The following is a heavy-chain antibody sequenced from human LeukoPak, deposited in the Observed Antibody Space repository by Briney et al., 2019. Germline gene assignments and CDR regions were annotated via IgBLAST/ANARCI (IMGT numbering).Heavy chain of an antibody. V-gene: IGHV4-34*01. CDR1: GGSFSGYC. J-gene: IGHJ4*02. CDR3: ARVFLGYCSSTCCYNRWYFDY. Sequence: SETLSLTCAVYGGSFSGYCWSWIRQPPGKGLEWIGEINHSGSTNYNPSLKSRVTISVDTSKNQFSLKLSSVTAADTAVYYCARVFLGYCSSTCCYNRWYFDYWGQGNLVTVSS. D-gene: IGHD2-2*02. CDR2: INHSGST.